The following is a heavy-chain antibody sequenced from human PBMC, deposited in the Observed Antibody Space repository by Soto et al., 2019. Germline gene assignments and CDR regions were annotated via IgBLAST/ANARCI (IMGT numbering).Heavy chain of an antibody. V-gene: IGHV3-74*01. CDR1: GFTFSSYW. CDR2: ISSDGSST. CDR3: ARGSTAAGTWYFDY. Sequence: EVQLVESGGGLVQPGGSLRLSCAASGFTFSSYWMHWVRQAPGKGLVWVSRISSDGSSTSYADSVKGRFTISRDNAKNTLYLQMNSLRAEDTAVYYCARGSTAAGTWYFDYWGQGTLVTVSS. J-gene: IGHJ4*02. D-gene: IGHD6-13*01.